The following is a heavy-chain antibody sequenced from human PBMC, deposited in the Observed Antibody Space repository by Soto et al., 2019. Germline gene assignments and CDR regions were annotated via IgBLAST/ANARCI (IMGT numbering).Heavy chain of an antibody. D-gene: IGHD6-13*01. CDR1: GGTFSSYA. J-gene: IGHJ6*02. CDR3: ARGYSSSWTPFYYYYGMDV. CDR2: IIPIFGTA. V-gene: IGHV1-69*13. Sequence: ASVKVSCKASGGTFSSYAISWVRQAPGQGLEWMGGIIPIFGTANYAQKFQGRVTITADESTSTAYMELSSLRSEDTAVYYCARGYSSSWTPFYYYYGMDVWGQGTTVTVSS.